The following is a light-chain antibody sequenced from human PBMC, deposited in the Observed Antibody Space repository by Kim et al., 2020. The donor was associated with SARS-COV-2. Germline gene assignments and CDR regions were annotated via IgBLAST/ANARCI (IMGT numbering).Light chain of an antibody. CDR2: AAS. CDR3: QQTYTTPPT. CDR1: QTITTY. V-gene: IGKV1-39*01. J-gene: IGKJ1*01. Sequence: SASVRHRVTITCRASQTITTYLNWYQQTPGKAPTLLIYAASRLQSGVPSRFSGSGSGTEFTLTISSLQPEDFATYFCQQTYTTPPTFGQGTKVEIK.